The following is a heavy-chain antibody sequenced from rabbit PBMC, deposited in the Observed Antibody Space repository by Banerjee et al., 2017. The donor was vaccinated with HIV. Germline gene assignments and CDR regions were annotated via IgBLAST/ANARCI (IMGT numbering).Heavy chain of an antibody. J-gene: IGHJ4*01. Sequence: QQLEESGGDLVKPGASLTLTCTASGFSFSNYYYMCWVRQAPGKGLELIACIYTTNGITDYASWVNGRFTISKTSSTAVTLQMTSLTAADTATYFCARAGDDGDGYWGYFGLWGPGTLVTVS. D-gene: IGHD6-1*01. CDR3: ARAGDDGDGYWGYFGL. V-gene: IGHV1S40*01. CDR1: GFSFSNYYY. CDR2: IYTTNGIT.